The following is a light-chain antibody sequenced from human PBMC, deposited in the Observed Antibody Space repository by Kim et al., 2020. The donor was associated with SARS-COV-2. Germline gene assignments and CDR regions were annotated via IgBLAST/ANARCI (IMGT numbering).Light chain of an antibody. CDR1: QDINQN. V-gene: IGKV1-17*03. CDR2: AAS. J-gene: IGKJ2*01. Sequence: ASVGDTVTISCRASQDINQNLVWFQQKPGQVPKRLIYAASRPQSGVPSRFSGSGSGTEFTLTITSLQPEDFATYYCLQHRSYPRTFGQGTKLEI. CDR3: LQHRSYPRT.